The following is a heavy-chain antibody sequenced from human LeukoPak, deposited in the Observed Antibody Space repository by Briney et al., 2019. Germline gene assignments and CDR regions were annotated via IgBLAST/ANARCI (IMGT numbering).Heavy chain of an antibody. V-gene: IGHV3-23*01. CDR2: ISGSGGST. Sequence: GGSLRLSCAASGFTFSSYAMSWDRQAPGKGLEWVSAISGSGGSTYYADSVKGRFTISRDNSKNTLSLQMIRLRAEDTAVYYCAKGSSGYCSGGTCYAFDFWGQGTLVTVSS. CDR1: GFTFSSYA. D-gene: IGHD2-15*01. CDR3: AKGSSGYCSGGTCYAFDF. J-gene: IGHJ4*02.